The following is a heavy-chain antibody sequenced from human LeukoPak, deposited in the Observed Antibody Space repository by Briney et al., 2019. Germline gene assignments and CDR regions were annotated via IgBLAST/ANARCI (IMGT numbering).Heavy chain of an antibody. Sequence: PGGSLRLSCAASGFTFSSYAMHWVRQAPCKGLEWVAVISYDGSNKYYADSVKGRFTISRDNSKNTLYLQMNSLRAEDTAVYYCARPVGLRGRITMVRGVPYDYWGQGTLVTVSS. CDR1: GFTFSSYA. V-gene: IGHV3-30-3*01. CDR2: ISYDGSNK. CDR3: ARPVGLRGRITMVRGVPYDY. D-gene: IGHD3-10*01. J-gene: IGHJ4*02.